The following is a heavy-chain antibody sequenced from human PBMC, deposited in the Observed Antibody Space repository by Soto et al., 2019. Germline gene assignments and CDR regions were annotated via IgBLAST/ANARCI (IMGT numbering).Heavy chain of an antibody. Sequence: QVQLQQWGAGLLKPSETLSLTCAVYGGSFSGYYWSWLRQPPGKGLEWIGEINHSGSTNYNPSLKSRVTISVHTSKNQFSLKLRSVTAADTAVYYCARVPIVVVVAATQGLFGAFDIWGQGTMVTVSS. J-gene: IGHJ3*02. V-gene: IGHV4-34*01. CDR1: GGSFSGYY. D-gene: IGHD2-15*01. CDR3: ARVPIVVVVAATQGLFGAFDI. CDR2: INHSGST.